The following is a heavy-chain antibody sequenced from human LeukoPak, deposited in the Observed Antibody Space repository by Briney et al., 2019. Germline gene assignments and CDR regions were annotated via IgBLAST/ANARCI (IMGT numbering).Heavy chain of an antibody. CDR2: ISGSGGST. J-gene: IGHJ4*02. D-gene: IGHD6-13*01. CDR1: GFTFSSYA. CDR3: AKDSVAAARPRYFDY. Sequence: PGGSLRLSCAASGFTFSSYAMSWVRQAPGKGLKWVSAISGSGGSTYYADSVKGRFTISRDNSKNTLYLQMNSLRAEDTAVYYCAKDSVAAARPRYFDYWGQGTLVTVSS. V-gene: IGHV3-23*01.